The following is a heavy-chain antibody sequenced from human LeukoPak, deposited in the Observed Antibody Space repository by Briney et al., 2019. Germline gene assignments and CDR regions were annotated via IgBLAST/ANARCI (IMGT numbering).Heavy chain of an antibody. J-gene: IGHJ4*02. CDR1: GFTFSSYS. CDR2: ISSSSSYI. D-gene: IGHD6-25*01. V-gene: IGHV3-21*01. Sequence: GGSLRLSCAASGFTFSSYSMNWVRQAPGKGLEWVSSISSSSSYIYYADSVKGRFTISRDNAKNSLYLQMNSLRAEDTAVYYCARDASIAAAILPAYYFDYWGQGTLVTVSS. CDR3: ARDASIAAAILPAYYFDY.